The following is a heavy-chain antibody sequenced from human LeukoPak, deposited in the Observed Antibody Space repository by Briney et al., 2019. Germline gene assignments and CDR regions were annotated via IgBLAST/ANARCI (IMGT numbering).Heavy chain of an antibody. J-gene: IGHJ4*02. CDR3: VRACGGDCYLADY. Sequence: PGGSLRLSCAASGFTFSSYAMSWVRQAPGKGLEWVSAISGSGGSTYYADSVKGRFTISRDNSKNTLYLQMNSLRAEDTAVYYCVRACGGDCYLADYWGQGTLVTVSS. CDR1: GFTFSSYA. CDR2: ISGSGGST. D-gene: IGHD2-21*02. V-gene: IGHV3-23*01.